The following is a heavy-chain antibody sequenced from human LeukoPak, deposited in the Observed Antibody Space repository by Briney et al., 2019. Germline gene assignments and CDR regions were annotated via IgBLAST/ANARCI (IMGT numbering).Heavy chain of an antibody. CDR2: MIPIFGIA. D-gene: IGHD4-17*01. J-gene: IGHJ4*02. CDR1: GGSFSIYA. Sequence: ASVKVACKASGGSFSIYAISWVRQAPGQGLEWMGRMIPIFGIANYAQKFQGRGTITADKSTSTAYMELSSLRSEDTAVYYCARDETHGEYGFDYWGQGTLVTVSS. V-gene: IGHV1-69*04. CDR3: ARDETHGEYGFDY.